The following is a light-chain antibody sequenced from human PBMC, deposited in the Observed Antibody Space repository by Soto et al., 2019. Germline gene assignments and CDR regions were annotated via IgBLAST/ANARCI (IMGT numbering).Light chain of an antibody. V-gene: IGLV2-8*01. CDR1: SSDVGGYND. J-gene: IGLJ2*01. CDR3: SSKAGTNNVGVL. CDR2: EVT. Sequence: QSVLTQPPSASGSPGQSVAISCTGSSSDVGGYNDVSWYQQHPGKAPKLMIYEVTKRPSGVPDRFCGSKSGNTASLTVSGLQSDDEADYYCSSKAGTNNVGVLFGGGTKLTVL.